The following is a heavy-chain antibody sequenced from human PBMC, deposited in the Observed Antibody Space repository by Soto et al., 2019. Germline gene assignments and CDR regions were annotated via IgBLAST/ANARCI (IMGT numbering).Heavy chain of an antibody. CDR3: ARDGYSSGWYNFQH. J-gene: IGHJ1*01. CDR2: IYYSGST. Sequence: SETLSLTCTVSGGSISSSSYYWGWIRQPPGKGLEWIGSIYYSGSTYYNPSLKSRVTISVDTSKNQFSLKLSSVTAADTAVYYCARDGYSSGWYNFQHWGQGTLVTVS. D-gene: IGHD6-19*01. V-gene: IGHV4-39*07. CDR1: GGSISSSSYY.